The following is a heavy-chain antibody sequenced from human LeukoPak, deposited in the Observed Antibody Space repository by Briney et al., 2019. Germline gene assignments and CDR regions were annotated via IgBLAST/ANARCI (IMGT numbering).Heavy chain of an antibody. CDR1: GGSISSTNW. Sequence: SETLSLTCAVSGGSISSTNWWSWVRQPPGKGLEWIGEICHSGSTNYNPSLKSRVTISVDKSKNEFFLKLTSVTAADTAVYYCARTWTYDCSSTSCYSYYYYMDVWGKGTTVTVSS. D-gene: IGHD2-2*01. CDR3: ARTWTYDCSSTSCYSYYYYMDV. CDR2: ICHSGST. J-gene: IGHJ6*03. V-gene: IGHV4-4*02.